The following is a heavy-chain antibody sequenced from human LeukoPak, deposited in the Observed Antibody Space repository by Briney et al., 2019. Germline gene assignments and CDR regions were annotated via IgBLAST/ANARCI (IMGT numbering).Heavy chain of an antibody. D-gene: IGHD6-19*01. CDR1: GDSISSSNYY. Sequence: PSETLSLTCTFSGDSISSSNYYWGWIRQPPGRELEWIGSIYYSGIPYYNPSLKSRVTLSVDTSKNQISLRLTSVTAADTAVYYCARDFFYRAVAGRGYFDYWGQGTLVTVSS. J-gene: IGHJ4*02. V-gene: IGHV4-39*07. CDR2: IYYSGIP. CDR3: ARDFFYRAVAGRGYFDY.